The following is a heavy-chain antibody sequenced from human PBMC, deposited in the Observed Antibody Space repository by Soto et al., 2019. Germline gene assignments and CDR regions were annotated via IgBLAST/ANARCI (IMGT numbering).Heavy chain of an antibody. J-gene: IGHJ4*02. CDR2: INHDGST. CDR1: GGSFSVYY. D-gene: IGHD3-10*01. CDR3: SSSARRISMIRGLLRFDY. Sequence: PSETLSLTCAVYGGSFSVYYWSWIRQPPGKGLEWIGEINHDGSTNYNPSLKSRVTISVDTSKNQFSLKLSSVTAADTAVYYCSSSARRISMIRGLLRFDYWGKGTLVTVSS. V-gene: IGHV4-34*01.